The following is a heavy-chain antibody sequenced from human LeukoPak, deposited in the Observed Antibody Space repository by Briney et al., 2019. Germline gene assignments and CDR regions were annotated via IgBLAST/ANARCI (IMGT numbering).Heavy chain of an antibody. Sequence: PGGSLRLSCAASGFTVSSNYMSWVRQAPGKGLEWVSVIYRGGSTYYADSVKGRFTISRDNSKNTLYLQMNSLRAEDTAVYYCARDISYYGMDVWGQGTTVTVSS. V-gene: IGHV3-53*01. J-gene: IGHJ6*02. CDR2: IYRGGST. CDR1: GFTVSSNY. CDR3: ARDISYYGMDV. D-gene: IGHD3-9*01.